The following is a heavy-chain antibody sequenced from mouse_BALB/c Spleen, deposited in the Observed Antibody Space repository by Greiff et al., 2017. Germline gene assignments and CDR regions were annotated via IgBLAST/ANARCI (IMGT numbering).Heavy chain of an antibody. Sequence: QVQLQQSGAELVKPGASVKMSCKASGYTFTSYWMHWVKQRPGQGLEWIGYINPSTGYTEYNQKFKDKATLTADKSSSTAYMQLSSLTSEDSAVYYCARRGNYYIDYWGQGTTLTVSS. D-gene: IGHD2-1*01. V-gene: IGHV1-7*01. CDR1: GYTFTSYW. CDR2: INPSTGYT. J-gene: IGHJ2*01. CDR3: ARRGNYYIDY.